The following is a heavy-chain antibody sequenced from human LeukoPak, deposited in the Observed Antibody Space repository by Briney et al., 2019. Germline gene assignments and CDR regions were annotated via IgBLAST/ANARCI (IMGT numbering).Heavy chain of an antibody. CDR2: IKSKTDGGTT. V-gene: IGHV3-15*01. Sequence: GGSLRLSCAASGFTFSNAWMSWVRQAPGKGLEWDGRIKSKTDGGTTDYAAPVKGRFTISRDDSRNTLYLQMNSLKTEDTAVYYCTTDHPGGHWGQGTLVTVSS. CDR1: GFTFSNAW. J-gene: IGHJ4*02. CDR3: TTDHPGGH. D-gene: IGHD3-16*01.